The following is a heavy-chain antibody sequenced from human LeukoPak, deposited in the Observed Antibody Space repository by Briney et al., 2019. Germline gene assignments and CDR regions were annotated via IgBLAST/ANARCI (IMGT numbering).Heavy chain of an antibody. V-gene: IGHV4-34*01. Sequence: SETLSLTCAVYGGSFSGYYRSWIRQPPGKGLEWIGEINHSGSTNYNPSLKSRVTISVDTSKNQFSLKLSSVTAADTAVYYCARGSFRGYSYGYNWFDPWGQGTLVTVSS. CDR3: ARGSFRGYSYGYNWFDP. D-gene: IGHD5-18*01. CDR2: INHSGST. CDR1: GGSFSGYY. J-gene: IGHJ5*02.